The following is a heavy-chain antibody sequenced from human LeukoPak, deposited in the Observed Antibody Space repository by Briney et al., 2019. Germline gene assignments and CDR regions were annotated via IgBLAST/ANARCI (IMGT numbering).Heavy chain of an antibody. CDR2: ISSSGSTI. D-gene: IGHD5/OR15-5a*01. CDR1: GFTFSSYE. V-gene: IGHV3-48*03. CDR3: ARVSLRLPYYYYYMDV. J-gene: IGHJ6*03. Sequence: GGSLRLSCAASGFTFSSYEMNWVRQAPGKGLEWVSYISSSGSTIYYADSVKGRFTISRDNAKNTLYLQMNSLRAEDTAVYYCARVSLRLPYYYYYMDVWGKGTTVTVSS.